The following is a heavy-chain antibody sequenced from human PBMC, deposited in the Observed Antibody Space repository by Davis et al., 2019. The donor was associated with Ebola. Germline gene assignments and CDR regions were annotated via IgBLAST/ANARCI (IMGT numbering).Heavy chain of an antibody. CDR2: IYSSGST. J-gene: IGHJ3*02. CDR3: AKWSMDAFDI. D-gene: IGHD2-8*01. CDR1: AGSIKTRY. Sequence: PSETLSLTCTVSAGSIKTRYWSWIRQPAGKGLDWIGRIYSSGSTKYNPSLKSRLTISVGTTKNEFSLKLRPVTAADTAVYYCAKWSMDAFDIWGQGTMVTVSS. V-gene: IGHV4-4*07.